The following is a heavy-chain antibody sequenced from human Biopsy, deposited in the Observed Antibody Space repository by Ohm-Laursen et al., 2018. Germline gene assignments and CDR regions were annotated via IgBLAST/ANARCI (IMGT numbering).Heavy chain of an antibody. J-gene: IGHJ4*02. Sequence: SETLSLTCNVSGDSITRSYWSWIRQSPGKGLEWIGHVFDRGTTNYNPSVRSRVTMSEDTSKKQFSLKMTSVTAEDTAVYYCARDDAVTVIRGLYYWGQGALVTVSS. CDR2: VFDRGTT. CDR3: ARDDAVTVIRGLYY. D-gene: IGHD2-21*02. CDR1: GDSITRSY. V-gene: IGHV4-59*01.